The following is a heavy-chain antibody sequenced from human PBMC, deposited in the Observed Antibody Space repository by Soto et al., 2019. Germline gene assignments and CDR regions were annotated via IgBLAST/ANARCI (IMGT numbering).Heavy chain of an antibody. Sequence: SETLSLTCTVSGGSVSSGSYYWSWIRQPPGKGLEWIGYIYYSGSTNYNPSLKSRVTISVDTSKNQFSLKLSSVTAADTAVYFCSRESGEINYYYHGMDVWGQGTTVTVSS. CDR1: GGSVSSGSYY. D-gene: IGHD3-10*01. CDR3: SRESGEINYYYHGMDV. V-gene: IGHV4-61*01. CDR2: IYYSGST. J-gene: IGHJ6*02.